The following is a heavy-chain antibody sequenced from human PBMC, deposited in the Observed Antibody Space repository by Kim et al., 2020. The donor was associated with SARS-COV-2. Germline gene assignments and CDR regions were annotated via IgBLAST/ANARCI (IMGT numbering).Heavy chain of an antibody. Sequence: ASVKGRVNISRDDSRNSLYLQMNSLKTEDTAVYFCARKTRGSGWTHVDFWGQGTLVTVSS. CDR3: ARKTRGSGWTHVDF. J-gene: IGHJ4*02. V-gene: IGHV3-72*01. D-gene: IGHD6-19*01.